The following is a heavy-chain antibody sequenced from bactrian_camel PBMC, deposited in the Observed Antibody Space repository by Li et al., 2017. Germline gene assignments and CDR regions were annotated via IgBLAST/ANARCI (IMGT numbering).Heavy chain of an antibody. CDR2: IYSDGSIT. J-gene: IGHJ4*01. CDR1: GFTFITYA. V-gene: IGHV3S31*01. D-gene: IGHD6*01. CDR3: AAGWSLS. Sequence: EVQLVESGGGSVQTGGSLRLSCAASGFTFITYAMSWVRQTPEKGLEWISAIYSDGSITYYADSLKGRNTISRDNAKDTLYLEMNNLRTEDTAVYYCAAGWSLSWGQGTQVTVS.